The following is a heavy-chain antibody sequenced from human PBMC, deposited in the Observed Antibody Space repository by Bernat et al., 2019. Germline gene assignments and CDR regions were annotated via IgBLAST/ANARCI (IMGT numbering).Heavy chain of an antibody. D-gene: IGHD3-10*01. V-gene: IGHV3-11*06. CDR3: ARDRAVRDYYGMDV. CDR1: GFTSSDYS. CDR2: ISSSSSYT. J-gene: IGHJ6*02. Sequence: QFQLVESGGGLVKPGGSLRLSCAASGFTSSDYSISWIRQAPGKGLAWVSYISSSSSYTNYADSVKGRFTISRDNAKNSLYLQMNSLRAGDTAVYYCARDRAVRDYYGMDVWGQGTTVTVSS.